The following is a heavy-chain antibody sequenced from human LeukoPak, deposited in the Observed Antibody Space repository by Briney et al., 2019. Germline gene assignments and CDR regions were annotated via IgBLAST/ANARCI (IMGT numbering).Heavy chain of an antibody. D-gene: IGHD6-13*01. CDR3: ARASRIAAAGTFWFDP. J-gene: IGHJ5*02. V-gene: IGHV4-59*01. CDR1: GGSISSYY. Sequence: PSETLSLTCTVSGGSISSYYWSWIRQPPGKGLEWIGYIYYSGSTNYNPSLKSRVTISVDTSKNQFSLKLSSVTAADTAVYYCARASRIAAAGTFWFDPWGQGTLVTVSS. CDR2: IYYSGST.